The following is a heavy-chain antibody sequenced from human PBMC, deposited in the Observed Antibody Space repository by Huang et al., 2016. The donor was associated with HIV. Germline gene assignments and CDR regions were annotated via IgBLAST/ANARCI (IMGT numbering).Heavy chain of an antibody. Sequence: QMRFQESGPGLVKPSGTLSLTCNVSGGSINTGRYYWGWIRQPPGRGLGLVGSCYDVVKMLYDPSLKGLLTMSADTAKNQFCLNLSSGTAADTAIYYCARNHDFWRGRMFAISYFDVWGRGTLVTVAS. V-gene: IGHV4-39*01. J-gene: IGHJ2*01. CDR1: GGSINTGRYY. CDR3: ARNHDFWRGRMFAISYFDV. D-gene: IGHD3-3*01. CDR2: CYDVVKM.